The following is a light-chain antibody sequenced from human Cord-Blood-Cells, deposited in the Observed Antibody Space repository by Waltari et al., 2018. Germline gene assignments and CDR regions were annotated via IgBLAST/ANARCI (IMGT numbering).Light chain of an antibody. CDR1: QSALYSSNNQNY. CDR3: QPYYSTPLT. J-gene: IGKJ4*01. V-gene: IGKV4-1*01. CDR2: WAS. Sequence: DILTTHSSDSLAVSLGESATINSKSSQSALYSSNNQNYLAWYQQKPGQRPKLLIYWASTRESGLPDRFSGSVSGTDFTLTNSSLHAEDVAVYYCQPYYSTPLTFGGGTKVEIK.